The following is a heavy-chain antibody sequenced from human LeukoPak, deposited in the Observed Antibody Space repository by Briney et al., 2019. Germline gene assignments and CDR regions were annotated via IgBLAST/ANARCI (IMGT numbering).Heavy chain of an antibody. D-gene: IGHD3-10*01. V-gene: IGHV4-31*03. CDR3: ARGSLRLFDY. Sequence: PSQTLSLTCTVSGGSISSGGHSWSWIRQHPAKGLEWIGYIYFSGSAYYNPSLESRVTKSKDTSKNQFSLKLTSVTAADTAVHYCARGSLRLFDYWGQGTLVTVSS. CDR2: IYFSGSA. J-gene: IGHJ4*02. CDR1: GGSISSGGHS.